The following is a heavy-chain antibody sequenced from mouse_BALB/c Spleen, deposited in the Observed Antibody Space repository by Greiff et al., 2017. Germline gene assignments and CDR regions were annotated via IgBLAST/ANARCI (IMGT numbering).Heavy chain of an antibody. J-gene: IGHJ3*01. V-gene: IGHV5-17*02. CDR2: ISSGSSTI. CDR3: ARSGGYDYDGAWFAY. Sequence: EVKLVESGGGLVQPGGSRKLSCAASGFTFSSFGMHWVRQAPEKGLEWVAYISSGSSTIYYADTVKGRFTISRDNPKNTLFLQMTSLRSEDTAMYYCARSGGYDYDGAWFAYWGQGTLVTVSA. CDR1: GFTFSSFG. D-gene: IGHD2-4*01.